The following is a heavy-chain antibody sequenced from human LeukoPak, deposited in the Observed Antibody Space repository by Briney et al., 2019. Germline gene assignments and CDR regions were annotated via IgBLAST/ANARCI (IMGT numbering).Heavy chain of an antibody. V-gene: IGHV4-31*03. Sequence: SETLSLTCTVSGGSISSGGSYWSWIRQHPGKGLEWIGYIYYSGSTYYNPSLKSRVTISVDTSKNQLSLKLSSVTAADTAVYYCARVPPSYYFDYWGQGTLVTVSS. CDR2: IYYSGST. CDR3: ARVPPSYYFDY. CDR1: GGSISSGGSY. J-gene: IGHJ4*02.